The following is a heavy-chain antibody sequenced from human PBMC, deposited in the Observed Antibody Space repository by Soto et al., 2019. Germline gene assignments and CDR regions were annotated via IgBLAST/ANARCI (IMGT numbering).Heavy chain of an antibody. CDR3: ARDTGPNGYNYYYFGMDV. J-gene: IGHJ6*02. CDR2: ISYDGSDK. Sequence: GSLRLSCAASGFTFSNYAMHWVRQAPGKGLEWVAVISYDGSDKYNANSVKGRFTISRDNSKNTLYLQMNSLRAEDTAVYYCARDTGPNGYNYYYFGMDVWGQGTTVTVSS. D-gene: IGHD5-18*01. V-gene: IGHV3-30-3*01. CDR1: GFTFSNYA.